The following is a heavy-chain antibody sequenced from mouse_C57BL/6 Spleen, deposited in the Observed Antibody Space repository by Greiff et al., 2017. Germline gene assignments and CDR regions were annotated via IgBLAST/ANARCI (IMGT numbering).Heavy chain of an antibody. D-gene: IGHD1-1*01. V-gene: IGHV1-59*01. CDR3: ARSGGRSSFAY. CDR1: GYTFTSYW. CDR2: IDPSDSYT. Sequence: QVQLQQPGAELVRPGTSVKLSCKASGYTFTSYWMHWVKQRPGQGLEWIGVIDPSDSYTNYNQKFKGKATLTVDTSSSTAYMQLSSLTSEDSAVYYCARSGGRSSFAYWGQGTLVTVSA. J-gene: IGHJ3*01.